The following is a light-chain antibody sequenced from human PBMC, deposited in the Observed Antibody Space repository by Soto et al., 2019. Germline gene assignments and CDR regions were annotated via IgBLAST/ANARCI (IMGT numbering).Light chain of an antibody. J-gene: IGLJ1*01. CDR3: CSYTSSTNYV. CDR2: EVS. Sequence: QSALPQPASVSGSPGQSITISCTGTSSDISIYNYVSWYQQHPGKAPKLIIYEVSNRPSGISNRFSGAKSGNTASLTISGLQVEDEADYYCCSYTSSTNYVFGARTKVTVL. CDR1: SSDISIYNY. V-gene: IGLV2-14*01.